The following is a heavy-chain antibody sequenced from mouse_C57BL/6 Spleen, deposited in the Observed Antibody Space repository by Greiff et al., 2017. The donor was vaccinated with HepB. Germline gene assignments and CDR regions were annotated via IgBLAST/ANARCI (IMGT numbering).Heavy chain of an antibody. CDR2: ISNGGGST. J-gene: IGHJ1*03. CDR1: GFTFSDYY. Sequence: EVQGVESGGGLVQPGGSLKLSCAASGFTFSDYYMYWVRQTPEKRLEWVAYISNGGGSTYYPDTVKGRFTISRDNAKNTLYLQMSRLKSEDTAMYYCARGHYGSSYGYFDVWGTGTTVTVSS. D-gene: IGHD1-1*01. CDR3: ARGHYGSSYGYFDV. V-gene: IGHV5-12*01.